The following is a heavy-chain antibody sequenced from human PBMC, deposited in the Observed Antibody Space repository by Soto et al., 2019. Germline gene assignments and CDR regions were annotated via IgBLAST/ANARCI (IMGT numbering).Heavy chain of an antibody. Sequence: PWGSLRLSCAASGFTFSDYYIIFIRQAPGKGLEWVSYISSSSSYTNYADSVKGRFTISRDNAKNSLYLQMNSLRAEDTAVYYCARGPVAYWFDPWGQGTLVTVSS. CDR1: GFTFSDYY. CDR2: ISSSSSYT. V-gene: IGHV3-11*06. CDR3: ARGPVAYWFDP. J-gene: IGHJ5*02. D-gene: IGHD2-15*01.